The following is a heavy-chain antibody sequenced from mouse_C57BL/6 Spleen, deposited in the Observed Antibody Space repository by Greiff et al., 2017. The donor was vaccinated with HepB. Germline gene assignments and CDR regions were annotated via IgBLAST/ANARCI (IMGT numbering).Heavy chain of an antibody. CDR3: ARGSYYYGSSYDYWYFDV. D-gene: IGHD1-1*01. CDR2: INPSNGGT. CDR1: GYTFTSYW. V-gene: IGHV1-53*01. Sequence: QVQLQQSGTELVKPGASVKLSCKASGYTFTSYWMHWVKQRPGQGLEWIGNINPSNGGTNYNEKFKSKATLTVDKSSSTAYMQLSSLTSEDSAVYYCARGSYYYGSSYDYWYFDVWGTGTTVTVSS. J-gene: IGHJ1*03.